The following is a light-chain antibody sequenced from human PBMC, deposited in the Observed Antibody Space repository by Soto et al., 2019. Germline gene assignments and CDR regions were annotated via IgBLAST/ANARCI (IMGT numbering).Light chain of an antibody. CDR2: SNT. CDR3: AAWDDSLNGVV. J-gene: IGLJ2*01. V-gene: IGLV1-44*01. Sequence: QSVLTQPPSASGTPGLTIAISCSGGSSNIGSHTVNWYQQLPGTAPRLLIYSNTQRPSGVPDRFSGSKSGTSASLAISGLQSEYEGDYYCAAWDDSLNGVVFGGGTKLTVL. CDR1: SSNIGSHT.